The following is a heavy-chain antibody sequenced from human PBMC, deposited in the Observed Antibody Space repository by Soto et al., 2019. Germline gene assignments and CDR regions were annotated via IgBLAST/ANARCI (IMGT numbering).Heavy chain of an antibody. J-gene: IGHJ6*02. CDR2: IGTAGDT. Sequence: GGSLRLSCAASGFTFSSYDMHWVRQATGKGLEWVSAIGTAGDTYYPGSVKGRFTISRENAKNSLYLQMNSLRAGDTAVYYCARSGGLLWFGELLPDNYYYGMDVWGQGITVTVSS. CDR1: GFTFSSYD. D-gene: IGHD3-10*01. CDR3: ARSGGLLWFGELLPDNYYYGMDV. V-gene: IGHV3-13*01.